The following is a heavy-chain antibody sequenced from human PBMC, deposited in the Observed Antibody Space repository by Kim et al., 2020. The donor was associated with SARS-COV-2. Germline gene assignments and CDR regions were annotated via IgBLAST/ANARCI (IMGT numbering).Heavy chain of an antibody. Sequence: GGSLRLSCAASGLSFDSSAMHWVRQAPGKGLEWVAVISYDGRNKEYADSVKGRFTISRDNSKSTLSLQMNRLRVEDTAVYYCAKGNYYESVSLSGYYNGMDVWGQGTTVTVSS. CDR1: GLSFDSSA. J-gene: IGHJ6*02. CDR2: ISYDGRNK. D-gene: IGHD3-10*01. V-gene: IGHV3-30-3*01. CDR3: AKGNYYESVSLSGYYNGMDV.